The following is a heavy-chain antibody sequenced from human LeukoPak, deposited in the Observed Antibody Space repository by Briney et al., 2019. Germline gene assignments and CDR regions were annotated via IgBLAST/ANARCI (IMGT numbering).Heavy chain of an antibody. V-gene: IGHV3-30*02. CDR3: AKDALVGATGGIFDY. J-gene: IGHJ4*02. D-gene: IGHD1-26*01. Sequence: QPGGSLRLSCAASGFTFSDYGMHWVRQAPGKGLEWVAFIRYDGSHKFHADSVTGRFTISRDNSKNTLYLQMNSLRAEDTAVYYCAKDALVGATGGIFDYWGQGTLVTVSS. CDR2: IRYDGSHK. CDR1: GFTFSDYG.